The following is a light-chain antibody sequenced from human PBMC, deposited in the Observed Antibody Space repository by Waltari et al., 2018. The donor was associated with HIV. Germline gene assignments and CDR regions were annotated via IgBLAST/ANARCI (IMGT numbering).Light chain of an antibody. V-gene: IGLV2-14*03. CDR2: DVN. CDR1: SSDFSLYNF. Sequence: QSALTQPASVSGSPGQSISISCTGASSDFSLYNFVSWYQQYPGQVPTLIMSDVNRRPSGVSSRFSGSMSGNTASLTISGLQADDEAHYYCSSYLATHVLLFGGGTKVTVL. J-gene: IGLJ3*02. CDR3: SSYLATHVLL.